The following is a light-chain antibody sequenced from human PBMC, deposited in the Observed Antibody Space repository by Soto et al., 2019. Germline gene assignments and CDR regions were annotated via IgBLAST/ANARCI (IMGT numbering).Light chain of an antibody. CDR2: EVN. CDR1: SSDIGVYNY. Sequence: QSALTQPASVSGSPGQSITILCTGTSSDIGVYNYVSWYQQHPGKAPKLIIYEVNNRPSGVSNRFSGSKSGNTASLTISGLQAEDEADYFCSSFTGNSTSYAFGPGTKLTVL. V-gene: IGLV2-14*01. CDR3: SSFTGNSTSYA. J-gene: IGLJ1*01.